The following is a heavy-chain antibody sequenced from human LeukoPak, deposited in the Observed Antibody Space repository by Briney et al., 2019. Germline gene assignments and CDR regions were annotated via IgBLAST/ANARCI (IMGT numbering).Heavy chain of an antibody. J-gene: IGHJ4*02. CDR1: GFTVSSNY. CDR3: AKAPAHHREVVRFDY. D-gene: IGHD3-10*01. Sequence: PGGSLRLSCAASGFTVSSNYMSWVRQAPGKGLEWVSVIYSGGSTYYADSVKGRFTISRDNSKNTLYLQMNSLRAEDTAVYYCAKAPAHHREVVRFDYWGQGTLVTVSS. V-gene: IGHV3-53*01. CDR2: IYSGGST.